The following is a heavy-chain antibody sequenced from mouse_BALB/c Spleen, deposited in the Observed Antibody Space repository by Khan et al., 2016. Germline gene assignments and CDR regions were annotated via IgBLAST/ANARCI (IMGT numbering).Heavy chain of an antibody. D-gene: IGHD2-4*01. V-gene: IGHV5-4*02. J-gene: IGHJ3*01. Sequence: EVELVESGGGLVKPGGSLKLSCAASGFTFSDYYMYWVRQTPEQRLEWVATISDGGSYTYYTDSVKGRFTISRDNAKNNLYLQMSSLKSEDTAMYYYGREGLRRGFAYWGQGTLVTVSA. CDR3: GREGLRRGFAY. CDR1: GFTFSDYY. CDR2: ISDGGSYT.